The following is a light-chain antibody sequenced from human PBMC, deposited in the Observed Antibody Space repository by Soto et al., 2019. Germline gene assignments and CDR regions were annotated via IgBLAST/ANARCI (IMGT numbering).Light chain of an antibody. Sequence: QAVVTQPPSASGAPGQRVTISCSGTSSNIGSKSVHWYQQLPGTAPKLLIYSNDQRPSGVPDRFSGSKSGTSASLAISGLQSEDEADYYCAAWDDSLNGQVVFGGGTKLTVL. CDR1: SSNIGSKS. J-gene: IGLJ2*01. CDR2: SND. CDR3: AAWDDSLNGQVV. V-gene: IGLV1-44*01.